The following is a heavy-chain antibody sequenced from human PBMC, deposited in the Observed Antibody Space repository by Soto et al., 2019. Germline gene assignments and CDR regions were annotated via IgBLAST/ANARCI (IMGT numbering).Heavy chain of an antibody. D-gene: IGHD3-16*02. J-gene: IGHJ4*02. Sequence: ASVKVSCKASGYTFTSYGISWVRQAPGQGLEWMGWISACNGNTNYAQKLQGRVTMTTDTSTSTAYMELRSLRSDDTAVYYCARADDYVWGSYRSPVDYWGQGSLVTVSS. CDR2: ISACNGNT. V-gene: IGHV1-18*01. CDR1: GYTFTSYG. CDR3: ARADDYVWGSYRSPVDY.